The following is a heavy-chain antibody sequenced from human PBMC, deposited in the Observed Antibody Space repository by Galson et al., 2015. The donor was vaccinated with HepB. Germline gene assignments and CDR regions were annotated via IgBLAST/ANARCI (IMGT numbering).Heavy chain of an antibody. CDR3: ARLNVVVTKPDWYFDL. CDR2: ISSSSSTI. D-gene: IGHD2-21*02. J-gene: IGHJ2*01. CDR1: GFTFSSYS. V-gene: IGHV3-48*04. Sequence: SLRLSCAASGFTFSSYSMNWVRQAPGEGLEWVSYISSSSSTIYYADSVKGRFTISRDNAKNSLYLQMNSLRAEDTAVYYCARLNVVVTKPDWYFDLWGRGTLVTVSS.